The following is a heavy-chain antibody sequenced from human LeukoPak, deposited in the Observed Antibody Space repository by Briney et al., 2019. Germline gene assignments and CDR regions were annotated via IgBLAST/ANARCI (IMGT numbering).Heavy chain of an antibody. CDR2: ISSSGSTI. Sequence: PGGSLRLSCAASGFTFSDYYMSWIRQAPGKGLEWVSYISSSGSTIYYADSVKGRFTISRDNAKNSLYLQMNSLRAEDTAVYYCARTQWLNYYYYYYMDVWGKGTTVTISS. CDR3: ARTQWLNYYYYYYMDV. J-gene: IGHJ6*03. V-gene: IGHV3-11*01. CDR1: GFTFSDYY. D-gene: IGHD6-19*01.